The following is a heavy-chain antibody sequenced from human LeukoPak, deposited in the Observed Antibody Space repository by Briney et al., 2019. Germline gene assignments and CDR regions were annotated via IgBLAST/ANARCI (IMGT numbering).Heavy chain of an antibody. CDR1: GFTFSSYA. Sequence: GGSLRLSCAASGFTFSSYAMSWVRQAPGKGLEWVSVICSSNGGSTYYADSVKGRFTISRDNSKNTLYLQMNSLRAEDTAVYYCAKGAVAGTGNYFDYWGQGTLVTVSS. J-gene: IGHJ4*02. CDR2: ICSSNGGST. D-gene: IGHD6-19*01. CDR3: AKGAVAGTGNYFDY. V-gene: IGHV3-23*01.